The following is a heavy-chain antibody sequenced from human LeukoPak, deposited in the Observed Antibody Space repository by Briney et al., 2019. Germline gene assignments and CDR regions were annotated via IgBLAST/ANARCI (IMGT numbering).Heavy chain of an antibody. CDR3: AREGYCSGGTCGFFDP. D-gene: IGHD2-15*01. CDR1: GFTFSDYY. Sequence: GGSLRLSCAASGFTFSDYYMNWVRQAPGKGLEWISYISSSSNTIYYADSVKGRFTISRDNGKSSLYLQMNSLRDEDTAVYYCAREGYCSGGTCGFFDPWGQGTLVTVSS. V-gene: IGHV3-48*02. J-gene: IGHJ5*02. CDR2: ISSSSNTI.